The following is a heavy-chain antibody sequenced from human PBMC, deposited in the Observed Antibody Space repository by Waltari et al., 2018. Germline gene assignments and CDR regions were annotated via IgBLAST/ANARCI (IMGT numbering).Heavy chain of an antibody. Sequence: QVQLQESGPGLVKPSQTLSLTCTVSGGSISSGRYYWSWIRQPAGKGLEWIGRIYTSGDTNYNPSLKRRVTISVDPSKNQFSLKLSSVTAADTAVYYCARGDDIVVVGIDYWGQGTLVTVSS. D-gene: IGHD2-15*01. CDR2: IYTSGDT. V-gene: IGHV4-61*02. CDR3: ARGDDIVVVGIDY. J-gene: IGHJ4*02. CDR1: GGSISSGRYY.